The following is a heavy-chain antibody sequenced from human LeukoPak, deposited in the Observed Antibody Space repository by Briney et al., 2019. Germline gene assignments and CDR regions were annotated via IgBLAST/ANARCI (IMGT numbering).Heavy chain of an antibody. V-gene: IGHV4-4*07. CDR2: IFSSGST. CDR3: ARSSGYMSY. J-gene: IGHJ4*02. CDR1: GGSINNYY. Sequence: SETLSLTCTVSGGSINNYYWSWIRQSAGTGLEWIGRIFSSGSTYYNPSLQSRVTMSLGTSKDRFSLKLTSVTAADTAVYYCARSSGYMSYWGQGTLVTVSS. D-gene: IGHD3-22*01.